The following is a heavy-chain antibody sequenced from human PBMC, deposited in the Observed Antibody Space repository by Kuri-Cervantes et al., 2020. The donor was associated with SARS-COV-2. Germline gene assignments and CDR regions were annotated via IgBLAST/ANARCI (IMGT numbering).Heavy chain of an antibody. CDR2: INHSGST. V-gene: IGHV4-34*01. CDR1: GGSFSGYY. D-gene: IGHD6-19*01. CDR3: ARRASGWYGY. Sequence: SETLSLTCAVYGGSFSGYYWSWIRQPPGKGLEWIGEINHSGSTNYNPSLKSRVTISVDKSKNQFSLKLSSVTAADTAVYYCARRASGWYGYWGQGTLVTVSS. J-gene: IGHJ4*02.